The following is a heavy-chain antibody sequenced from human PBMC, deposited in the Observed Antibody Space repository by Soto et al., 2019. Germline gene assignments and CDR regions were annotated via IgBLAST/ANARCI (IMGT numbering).Heavy chain of an antibody. J-gene: IGHJ3*02. CDR1: GYTFTSYG. Sequence: ASVKVSCKASGYTFTSYGISWVRQAPGQGLEWMGWISAYNGNTNYAQKLQGRVTMTTDTSTSTAYMELRSLRSDDTAVYYCAREGPLKIAAAGDRAFDIWGQGTMVTVSS. D-gene: IGHD6-13*01. CDR3: AREGPLKIAAAGDRAFDI. CDR2: ISAYNGNT. V-gene: IGHV1-18*01.